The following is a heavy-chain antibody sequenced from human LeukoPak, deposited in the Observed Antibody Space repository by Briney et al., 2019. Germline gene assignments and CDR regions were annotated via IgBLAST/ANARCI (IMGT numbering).Heavy chain of an antibody. CDR3: ARPRNFASGNSPFDY. Sequence: GESLKISCKGSGYSFTNYWIGWVRQMPGKGLEWMGIIYPDDSDTRYSPSFQGQVTFSADKSISTAYLQWSSLKASDTAMYYCARPRNFASGNSPFDYWGRGTLVTVSS. CDR2: IYPDDSDT. J-gene: IGHJ4*02. D-gene: IGHD3-10*01. V-gene: IGHV5-51*01. CDR1: GYSFTNYW.